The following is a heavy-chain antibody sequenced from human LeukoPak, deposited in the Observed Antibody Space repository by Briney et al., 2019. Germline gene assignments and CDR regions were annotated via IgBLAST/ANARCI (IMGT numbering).Heavy chain of an antibody. CDR1: GYTFTSYG. D-gene: IGHD3-10*01. Sequence: GASVKVSCKASGYTFTSYGISWVRQAPGQGLEWMGWINPNSGGTNYAQKFQGRVTMTRDTSISTAYMELSRLRSDDTAVYYCARESRSSLMVRGVHSFDPWGQGTLVTVSS. CDR3: ARESRSSLMVRGVHSFDP. CDR2: INPNSGGT. V-gene: IGHV1-2*02. J-gene: IGHJ5*02.